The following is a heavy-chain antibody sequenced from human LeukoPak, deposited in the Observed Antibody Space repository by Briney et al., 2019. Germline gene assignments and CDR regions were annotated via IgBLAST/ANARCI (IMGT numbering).Heavy chain of an antibody. Sequence: ETLSLTCTVSGVSISSGSYYWSWVRQAPGKGLEWVSTISGSGGSTYYADFVKGRFTISRDNSKNTLYLQMNSLRAEDTAVYYCAKTYVWYYFDYWGQGILVTVSS. J-gene: IGHJ4*02. V-gene: IGHV3-23*01. CDR3: AKTYVWYYFDY. D-gene: IGHD3-16*01. CDR2: ISGSGGST. CDR1: GVSISSGSYY.